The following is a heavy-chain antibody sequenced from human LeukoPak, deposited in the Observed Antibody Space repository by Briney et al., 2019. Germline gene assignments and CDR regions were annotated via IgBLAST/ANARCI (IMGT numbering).Heavy chain of an antibody. J-gene: IGHJ4*02. CDR2: IYTSGST. V-gene: IGHV4-61*02. D-gene: IGHD4-17*01. CDR1: GGSISSGSYY. CDR3: ARDRGYGLGY. Sequence: SQTLSLTCTVSGGSISSGSYYWSWIRQPAGKGLEWIERIYTSGSTNYNPSLKSRVTISVDTSKNQFSLKLSSVTAADTAVYYCARDRGYGLGYWGQGTLVTVSS.